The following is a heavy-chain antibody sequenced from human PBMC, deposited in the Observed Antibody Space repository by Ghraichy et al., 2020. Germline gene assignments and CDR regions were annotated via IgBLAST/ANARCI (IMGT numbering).Heavy chain of an antibody. CDR1: GFTFSDYY. CDR3: ASGSTRNPFYGDYDVA. V-gene: IGHV3-11*06. D-gene: IGHD4-17*01. CDR2: ISSSSSYT. J-gene: IGHJ5*02. Sequence: GGSLRLSCAASGFTFSDYYMSWIRQAPGKGLEWVSYISSSSSYTNYADSVKGRFTISRDNAKNSLYLQMNSLRAEDTAVYYCASGSTRNPFYGDYDVAWGQGTLVTVSS.